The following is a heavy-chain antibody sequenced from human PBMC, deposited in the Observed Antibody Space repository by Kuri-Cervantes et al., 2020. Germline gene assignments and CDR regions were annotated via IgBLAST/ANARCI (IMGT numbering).Heavy chain of an antibody. CDR2: IIPILGTT. CDR1: GGTFGSYG. D-gene: IGHD3-9*01. J-gene: IGHJ4*02. Sequence: SVKVSCKASGGTFGSYGISWVRQAPGQGLEWMGGIIPILGTTNYAQKFQGRVTISADKSTSTAYMELSSLRSEDTAVYYCARAHYDILIDQSLDIDYWGQGTLVTVSS. V-gene: IGHV1-69*10. CDR3: ARAHYDILIDQSLDIDY.